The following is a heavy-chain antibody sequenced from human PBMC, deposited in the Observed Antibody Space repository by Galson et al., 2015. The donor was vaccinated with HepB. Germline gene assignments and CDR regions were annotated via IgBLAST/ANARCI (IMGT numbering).Heavy chain of an antibody. CDR3: ARTQLERRNIYYYGMDV. CDR2: IYHSGST. V-gene: IGHV4-4*02. J-gene: IGHJ6*02. D-gene: IGHD1-1*01. Sequence: TLSLTCAVSGGSISSSNWWSWVRQPPGKGLEWIGEIYHSGSTNYNPSLKSRVTISVDKSKNQFSLKLSSVTAADTAVYYCARTQLERRNIYYYGMDVWGQGTTVTVSS. CDR1: GGSISSSNW.